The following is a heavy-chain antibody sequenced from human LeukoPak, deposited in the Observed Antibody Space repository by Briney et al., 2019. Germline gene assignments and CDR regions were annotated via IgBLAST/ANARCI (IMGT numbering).Heavy chain of an antibody. D-gene: IGHD3-9*01. Sequence: GASVKVSCKASGYTFTNYAMNWVRQAPGQGLEWMGWINTNTGNSTYAQGFTGRFVFSLDTSVSTAYLQISSLQAEDTAVYYCARGGPYDILTGVDYWGQGTLVTVSS. CDR3: ARGGPYDILTGVDY. V-gene: IGHV7-4-1*02. CDR2: INTNTGNS. J-gene: IGHJ4*02. CDR1: GYTFTNYA.